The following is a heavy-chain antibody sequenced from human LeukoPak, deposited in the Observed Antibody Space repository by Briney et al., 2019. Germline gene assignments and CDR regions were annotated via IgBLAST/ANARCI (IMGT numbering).Heavy chain of an antibody. CDR3: ASMVRGVIDAFDI. J-gene: IGHJ3*02. D-gene: IGHD3-10*01. CDR1: GFTFSSYS. CDR2: ISSSSSYI. V-gene: IGHV3-21*01. Sequence: PGGSLRLSCAASGFTFSSYSMNWVRQVPGKGLEWVSSISSSSSYIYYADSVKGRFTISRDNAKNSLYLQMNSLRADDTAVYYCASMVRGVIDAFDIWGQGTMVTVSS.